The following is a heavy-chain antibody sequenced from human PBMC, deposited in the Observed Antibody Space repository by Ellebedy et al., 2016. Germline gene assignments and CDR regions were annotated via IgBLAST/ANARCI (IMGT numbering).Heavy chain of an antibody. CDR3: AKTRYTSALGQNFDY. CDR2: ISGSGGLT. CDR1: EFTFSNYA. V-gene: IGHV3-23*01. J-gene: IGHJ4*02. Sequence: GGSLRLXCVASEFTFSNYAMSWVRQAPGKGLEWVAGISGSGGLTYYADSVKDRFTVSRDNSKDTVFLQMNTLRADDTAVYYCAKTRYTSALGQNFDYWGRGTLVTVSS. D-gene: IGHD1-14*01.